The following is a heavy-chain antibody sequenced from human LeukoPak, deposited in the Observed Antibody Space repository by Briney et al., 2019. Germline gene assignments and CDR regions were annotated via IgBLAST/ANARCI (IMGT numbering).Heavy chain of an antibody. CDR2: MNPNSGNT. Sequence: ASVTVSCKASGYTFTSYDINWVRQATGQGLEWMGWMNPNSGNTGYAQKFQGRVTMTRNTSISTAYMELSSLRSEGTAVYYCARGLYRDSSEPFDYWGQGTLVTVSS. CDR1: GYTFTSYD. D-gene: IGHD6-25*01. V-gene: IGHV1-8*01. CDR3: ARGLYRDSSEPFDY. J-gene: IGHJ4*02.